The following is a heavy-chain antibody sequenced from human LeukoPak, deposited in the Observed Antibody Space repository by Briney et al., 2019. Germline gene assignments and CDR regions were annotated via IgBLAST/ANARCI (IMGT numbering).Heavy chain of an antibody. CDR2: IYSGGST. CDR3: ARSAYYYDSSGFYYFDY. CDR1: GFTVSSNY. D-gene: IGHD3-22*01. Sequence: PVGSLRLSCAASGFTVSSNYMRWVRQAPGNGLEGVSVIYSGGSTYYADSVKGRFTISRDNSKNTMYLQMNSLRAEDTAVYYCARSAYYYDSSGFYYFDYWGQGTLVTVSS. J-gene: IGHJ4*02. V-gene: IGHV3-53*01.